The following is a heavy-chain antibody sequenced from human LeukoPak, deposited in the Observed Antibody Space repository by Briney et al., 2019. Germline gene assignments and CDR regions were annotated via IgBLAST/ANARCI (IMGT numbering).Heavy chain of an antibody. CDR1: GGSISSYY. V-gene: IGHV4-59*01. CDR2: IYYSGST. Sequence: SETLSLTCTVSGGSISSYYWSWIRQPPGKGLEWIGYIYYSGSTNYNPSLKSRVTISVDTSKNQFSLKLSSVTAADTAVYYCARGSTYYDFWSGYPAVLGMGVWGQGTTVTVSS. J-gene: IGHJ6*02. CDR3: ARGSTYYDFWSGYPAVLGMGV. D-gene: IGHD3-3*01.